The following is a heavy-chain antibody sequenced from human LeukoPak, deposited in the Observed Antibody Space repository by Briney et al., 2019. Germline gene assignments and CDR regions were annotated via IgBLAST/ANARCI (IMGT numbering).Heavy chain of an antibody. CDR3: ARVPPTGYSSGWSHFFDY. V-gene: IGHV4-59*01. CDR2: IYYSGST. D-gene: IGHD6-19*01. Sequence: PSETLSLTCTVSGGSISSYYWSWIRQPPGKGLEWLGYIYYSGSTNYNPSLKSRVTISVDTSKNQFSLKLSSVTAADTAVYYCARVPPTGYSSGWSHFFDYWGQGTLVTVSS. J-gene: IGHJ4*02. CDR1: GGSISSYY.